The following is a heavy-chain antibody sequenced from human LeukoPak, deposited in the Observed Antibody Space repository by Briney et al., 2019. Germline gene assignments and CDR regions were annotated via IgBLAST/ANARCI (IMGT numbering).Heavy chain of an antibody. CDR3: ATAPPTMIVEGGYFDY. D-gene: IGHD3-22*01. CDR2: FDPEDGET. Sequence: GASVKVSCKVSGYTLTELSMHWVRQAPGKGLEWMGGFDPEDGETIYAQKFQGRVTMTEDTSTDTAYMELSSLRSEDTAVYYCATAPPTMIVEGGYFDYWGQGTLVTVSS. CDR1: GYTLTELS. V-gene: IGHV1-24*01. J-gene: IGHJ4*02.